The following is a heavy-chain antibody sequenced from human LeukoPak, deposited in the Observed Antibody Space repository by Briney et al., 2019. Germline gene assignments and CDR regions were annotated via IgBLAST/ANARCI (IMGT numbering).Heavy chain of an antibody. CDR1: GGSNSRSNW. D-gene: IGHD3-16*01. V-gene: IGHV4-4*02. CDR2: IYHSGST. CDR3: ARAVISFGAAVAKGFDC. Sequence: SGTLSLTCAVSGGSNSRSNWWSWVRQPPGKGLEWIGEIYHSGSTNYNPSLKSRVTMSVDNSKNHFSLKLSSVTAADTAVYYCARAVISFGAAVAKGFDCWGQGTQVTVSS. J-gene: IGHJ4*02.